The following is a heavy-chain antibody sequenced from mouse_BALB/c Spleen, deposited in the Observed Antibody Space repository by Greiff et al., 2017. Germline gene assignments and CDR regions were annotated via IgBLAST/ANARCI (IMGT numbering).Heavy chain of an antibody. CDR3: ARADYGHWYFDV. D-gene: IGHD1-1*02. CDR1: GFTFSDYG. Sequence: EVQGVESGGGLVQPGGSRKLSCAASGFTFSDYGMAWVRQAPGKGPEWVAFISNLAYSIYYADTVTGRFTISRENAKNTLYLEMSSLRSEDTAMYYCARADYGHWYFDVWGAGTTVTVSS. CDR2: ISNLAYSI. J-gene: IGHJ1*01. V-gene: IGHV5-15*02.